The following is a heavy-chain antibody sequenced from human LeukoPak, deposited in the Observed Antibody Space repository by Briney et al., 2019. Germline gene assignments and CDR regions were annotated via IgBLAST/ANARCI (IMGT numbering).Heavy chain of an antibody. CDR1: GDSISRNSAA. CDR2: TYYRSKWYN. Sequence: SQTLSLTCAISGDSISRNSAAWNWIRQSPSRGLEWLGRTYYRSKWYNDYAVSVKSRITINPDTSKNQFSLKLSSVTAADTAVYYCARDDYYGSGNKYPMDVWGKGTTVTISS. V-gene: IGHV6-1*01. CDR3: ARDDYYGSGNKYPMDV. D-gene: IGHD3-10*01. J-gene: IGHJ6*04.